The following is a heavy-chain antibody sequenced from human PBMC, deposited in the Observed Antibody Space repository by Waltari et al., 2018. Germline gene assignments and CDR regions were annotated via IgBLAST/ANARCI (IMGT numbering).Heavy chain of an antibody. CDR3: ARDSGDGPFDY. CDR2: IWSDGSNK. Sequence: QVQLVESGGGVVQPGRSLRLSCAASGFPFGSYGMHWVRQAPGKGLEWVAVIWSDGSNKYYADSVKGRLTISRDNSKNTLYLQMNSLRAEDTGVYYCARDSGDGPFDYWGQGTLVTVSS. D-gene: IGHD2-8*01. V-gene: IGHV3-33*01. CDR1: GFPFGSYG. J-gene: IGHJ4*02.